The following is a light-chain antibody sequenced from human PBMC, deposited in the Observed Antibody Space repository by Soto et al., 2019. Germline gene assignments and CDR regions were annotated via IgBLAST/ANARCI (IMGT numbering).Light chain of an antibody. CDR1: QSISSY. Sequence: DIQMTHSPSSPSASVGDRVTITCRASQSISSYLNWYQQKPGKAPKLLIYAASSLQSGVPSRFSGSGSGKDLTLTISSLQPEDFATYYCKQSYSTPYTVGQGTKVDIX. CDR2: AAS. V-gene: IGKV1-39*01. J-gene: IGKJ2*01. CDR3: KQSYSTPYT.